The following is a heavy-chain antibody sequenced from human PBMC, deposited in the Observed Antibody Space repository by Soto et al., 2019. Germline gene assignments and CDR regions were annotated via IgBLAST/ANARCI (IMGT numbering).Heavy chain of an antibody. V-gene: IGHV1-58*01. CDR3: AAGIVVVPAASTTFGMDV. Sequence: SVKVSCKTSGFTFTSSAVQWVRQARGQRLEWIGWIVVGSGNTNYAQKFQERVTITRDMSTSTAYMELSSLRSEDTAVYYCAAGIVVVPAASTTFGMDVWGQGTTVTVSS. J-gene: IGHJ6*02. CDR2: IVVGSGNT. D-gene: IGHD2-2*01. CDR1: GFTFTSSA.